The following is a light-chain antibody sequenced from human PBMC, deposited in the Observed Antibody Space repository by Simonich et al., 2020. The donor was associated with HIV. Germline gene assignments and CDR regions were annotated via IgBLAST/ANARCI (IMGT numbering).Light chain of an antibody. J-gene: IGKJ4*01. CDR2: WAS. CDR3: QQYYGPPLT. CDR1: QRVLYSSNNKNY. V-gene: IGKV4-1*01. Sequence: DIVMTQSPDSLAVSLGERATINCKSSQRVLYSSNNKNYLAWYQQNTGQPPKLLIYWASTRESGVPDRFSGSGSGTDFTLTISSLQAEDVAVYYCQQYYGPPLTFGGGTKVEIK.